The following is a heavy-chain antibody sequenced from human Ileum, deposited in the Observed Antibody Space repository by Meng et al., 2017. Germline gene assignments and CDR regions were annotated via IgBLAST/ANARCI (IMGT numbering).Heavy chain of an antibody. V-gene: IGHV4-39*01. Sequence: QLQLQESGPGLVKPTETLSLTFIVPGGSVTSSSYDWGWIRQPPGKGLEWSGGITYTGNSYTTPSLKTRLTTSLDTSKNQFSLRLNSLTAADTAVYYCAGQPTSSGAGYSWFDPWGQGILVTVSS. CDR1: GGSVTSSSYD. CDR3: AGQPTSSGAGYSWFDP. D-gene: IGHD2-2*01. CDR2: ITYTGNS. J-gene: IGHJ5*02.